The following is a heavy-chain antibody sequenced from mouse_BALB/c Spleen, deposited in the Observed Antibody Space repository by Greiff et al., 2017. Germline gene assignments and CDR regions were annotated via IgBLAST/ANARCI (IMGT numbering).Heavy chain of an antibody. CDR2: IWAGGST. CDR3: AREVTTAYYYAMDY. J-gene: IGHJ4*01. CDR1: GFSLTSYG. V-gene: IGHV2-9*02. Sequence: VQGVESGPGLVAPSQSLSITCTVSGFSLTSYGVHWVRQPPGKGLEWLGVIWAGGSTNYNSALMSRLSISKDNSKSQVFLKMNSLQTDDTAMYYCAREVTTAYYYAMDYWGQGTSVTVSS. D-gene: IGHD1-2*01.